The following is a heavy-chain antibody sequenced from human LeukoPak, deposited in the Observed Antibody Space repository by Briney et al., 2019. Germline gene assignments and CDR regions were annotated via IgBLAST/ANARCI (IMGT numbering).Heavy chain of an antibody. CDR2: ISAYNGNT. D-gene: IGHD2-2*01. J-gene: IGHJ5*02. CDR1: GYTXTSYG. CDR3: ARDAPWEVVPAAAYNWFDP. V-gene: IGHV1-18*01. Sequence: ASVKVSCKASGYTXTSYGISWVRQAPGQGLEWMGWISAYNGNTNYAQKLQGRVTMTTDTSTSTAYMELRSLRSDDTAVYYCARDAPWEVVPAAAYNWFDPWGQGTLVTVSS.